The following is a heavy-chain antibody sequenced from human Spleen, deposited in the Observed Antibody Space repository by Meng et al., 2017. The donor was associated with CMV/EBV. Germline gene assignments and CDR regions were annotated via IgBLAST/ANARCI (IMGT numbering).Heavy chain of an antibody. CDR1: GGSISSGDYY. CDR3: AREPDY. CDR2: IYYSGNT. J-gene: IGHJ4*02. Sequence: SETLSLTCTVSGGSISSGDYYWAWIRQPPGKGLEWIGSIYYSGNTYYSPSLQSRVTISRDTSKNQFSLKLSSVTATDTAVYFCAREPDYWGQGILVTVSS. V-gene: IGHV4-39*07.